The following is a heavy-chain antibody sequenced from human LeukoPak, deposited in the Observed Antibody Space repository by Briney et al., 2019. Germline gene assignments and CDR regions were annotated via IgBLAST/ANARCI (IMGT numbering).Heavy chain of an antibody. D-gene: IGHD3-9*01. V-gene: IGHV4-61*01. CDR3: VREHDWGDFDF. Sequence: SETLSLTCTVSGGSVISGSYYGRWIRQPPGKGREWIGSVSHSGNTDYNPSLKSRVTISKDTSKNQFSLNLSSVTAADTAVYYCVREHDWGDFDFWGQGTLVTVSS. CDR1: GGSVISGSYY. J-gene: IGHJ4*02. CDR2: VSHSGNT.